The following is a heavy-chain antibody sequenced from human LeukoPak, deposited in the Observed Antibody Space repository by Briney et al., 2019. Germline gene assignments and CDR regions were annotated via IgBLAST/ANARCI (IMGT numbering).Heavy chain of an antibody. CDR1: GYSISSGYY. D-gene: IGHD3-22*01. V-gene: IGHV4-61*01. CDR3: ARINGYYDSSGYYLDAFDI. J-gene: IGHJ3*02. Sequence: SETLSLTCTVSGYSISSGYYWGWIRQPPGKGLEWIGYIYYSGSTNYNPSLKSRVTISVDTSKNQFSLKLSSVTAADTAVYYCARINGYYDSSGYYLDAFDIWGQGTMVTVSS. CDR2: IYYSGST.